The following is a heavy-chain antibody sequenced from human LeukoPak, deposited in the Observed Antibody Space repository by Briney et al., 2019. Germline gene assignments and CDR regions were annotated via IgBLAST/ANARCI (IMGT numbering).Heavy chain of an antibody. Sequence: PGGSLRLSCAVSGFSVRGNYMSWVRQAPGKGLQWVSIIYSGESTYYADSVKGRFTISRDHSKNTLYLQMNRLRAEDTAVYYCAREGAYGSGSYEHWGQGTLVT. V-gene: IGHV3-53*01. CDR2: IYSGEST. J-gene: IGHJ4*02. D-gene: IGHD3-10*01. CDR3: AREGAYGSGSYEH. CDR1: GFSVRGNY.